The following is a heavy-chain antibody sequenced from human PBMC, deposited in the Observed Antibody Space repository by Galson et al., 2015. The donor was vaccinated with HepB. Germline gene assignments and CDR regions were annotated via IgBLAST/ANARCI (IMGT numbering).Heavy chain of an antibody. Sequence: SCKASGYTFSTYSITWVRQAPGQGLEWMGWISPYNRDTKYAQKFQGRVTITRDMSTSTAYMELSSLRFEDTAVYYCAAGQRYSSNWGQGTLVTVSS. CDR1: GYTFSTYS. CDR2: ISPYNRDT. CDR3: AAGQRYSSN. J-gene: IGHJ4*02. V-gene: IGHV1-18*01. D-gene: IGHD6-13*01.